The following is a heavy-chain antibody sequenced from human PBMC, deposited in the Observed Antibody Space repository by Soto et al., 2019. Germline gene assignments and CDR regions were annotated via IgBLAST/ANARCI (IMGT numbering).Heavy chain of an antibody. CDR1: GYTFTDFY. J-gene: IGHJ6*02. CDR2: INPSGGST. Sequence: GASVKVSCKASGYTFTDFYMHWVRQAPGQGLEWMGRINPSGGSTSYAQKFQGRVTMTRDTSTSTVYMELSSLRSEDTAVYYCARDLWGYCGTDCYPLDVWGQGTTVTVSS. CDR3: ARDLWGYCGTDCYPLDV. V-gene: IGHV1-46*01. D-gene: IGHD2-21*02.